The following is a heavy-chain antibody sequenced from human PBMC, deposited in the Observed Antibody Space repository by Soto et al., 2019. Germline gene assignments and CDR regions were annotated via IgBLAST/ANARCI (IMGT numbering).Heavy chain of an antibody. J-gene: IGHJ6*02. CDR3: ARDPITVIYGMDV. CDR2: INPSGGST. D-gene: IGHD1-20*01. V-gene: IGHV1-46*01. Sequence: GASVKVSCKASGYTFTSYYMHWVRQAPGQGLEWMGIINPSGGSTSYAQKFQGRVTMTRDTSTNTVYMELSSLRSEDTAVYYCARDPITVIYGMDVWGQGTTVTVSS. CDR1: GYTFTSYY.